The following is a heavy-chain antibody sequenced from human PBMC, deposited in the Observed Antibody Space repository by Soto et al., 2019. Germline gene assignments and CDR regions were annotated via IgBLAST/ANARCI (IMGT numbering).Heavy chain of an antibody. CDR1: GGSFSGYY. CDR2: INHSGST. D-gene: IGHD4-17*01. J-gene: IGHJ6*02. Sequence: QVQLQQWGAGLLKPSETLSLTCAVYGGSFSGYYWSWIRQPPGKGLEWIGEINHSGSTNYNPSLRSRVTISVDTAKNQSSLKLSSVTAADTAVYYCARGGSDFGTNPNYYYYGMDVWGQGTTVTVSS. CDR3: ARGGSDFGTNPNYYYYGMDV. V-gene: IGHV4-34*01.